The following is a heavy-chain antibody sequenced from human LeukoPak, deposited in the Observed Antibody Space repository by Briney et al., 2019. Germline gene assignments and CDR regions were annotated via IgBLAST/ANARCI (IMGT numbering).Heavy chain of an antibody. V-gene: IGHV3-30*01. CDR2: ISYDGSHQ. CDR3: ARARNGTLKY. J-gene: IGHJ4*02. D-gene: IGHD1-26*01. Sequence: GGSLRLSCAASGFTFSHYAMHWVRQAPGKGLEWVAVISYDGSHQYSADSVKGRLTISRDNSRHTLFLQMNSLRPEGTAVYYCARARNGTLKYWGQGTLVTVSS. CDR1: GFTFSHYA.